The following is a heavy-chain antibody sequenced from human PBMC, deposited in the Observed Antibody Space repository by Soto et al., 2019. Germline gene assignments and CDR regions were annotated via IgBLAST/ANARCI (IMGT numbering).Heavy chain of an antibody. CDR3: ARHLSYDSSGYYYGYAFDI. J-gene: IGHJ3*02. D-gene: IGHD3-22*01. V-gene: IGHV4-59*08. Sequence: PSETLSLTCTVSGGSISSYYWSWIRQPPGKGLEWIGSIYYSGSTNYNPSLKSRVTISVDTSKNQFSLKLSSVTAADTAVYYCARHLSYDSSGYYYGYAFDIWGQGTMVTVSS. CDR1: GGSISSYY. CDR2: IYYSGST.